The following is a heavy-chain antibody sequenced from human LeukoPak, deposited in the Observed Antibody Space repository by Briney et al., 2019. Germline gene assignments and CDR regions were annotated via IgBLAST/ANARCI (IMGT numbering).Heavy chain of an antibody. V-gene: IGHV3-20*04. D-gene: IGHD1-26*01. CDR1: GSTFDDYG. CDR2: INWNGGST. CDR3: VRSIGTLDY. J-gene: IGHJ4*02. Sequence: GGSLRLSCSASGSTFDDYGMTWVRQAPGKGLEWVSGINWNGGSTGYADSVKGRFTISRDNAKNSLFLQMNSLRAEDTAVYYCVRSIGTLDYWGQGTLVTVSS.